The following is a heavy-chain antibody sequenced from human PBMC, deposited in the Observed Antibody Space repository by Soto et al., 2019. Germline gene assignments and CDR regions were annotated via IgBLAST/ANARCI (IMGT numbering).Heavy chain of an antibody. CDR1: GGSVRDCS. D-gene: IGHD2-21*01. V-gene: IGHV4-34*01. CDR2: INHSGST. CDR3: QKGDAGFAI. J-gene: IGHJ3*02. Sequence: ETLSVTCAVDGGSVRDCSWRWMRQPPGKGLEWIGEINHSGSTNYNPSLKSRVSISVDTSKKQFSLNLSSVTAADTALYYCQKGDAGFAIWGNGTMVTVSS.